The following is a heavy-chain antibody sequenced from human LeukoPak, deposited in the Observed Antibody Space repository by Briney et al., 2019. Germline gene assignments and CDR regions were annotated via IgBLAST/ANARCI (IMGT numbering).Heavy chain of an antibody. CDR1: GFTFRSYE. Sequence: GGSLRLRCAASGFTFRSYEMSWVRQAPGKGLEWLSYISSSGNTIYYADSVKGRFTISRDNAKNSLYLQMNSLRAEDTAVYYCARVSVTTRNDYWGQGTLVTVSS. V-gene: IGHV3-48*03. D-gene: IGHD4-11*01. CDR2: ISSSGNTI. J-gene: IGHJ4*02. CDR3: ARVSVTTRNDY.